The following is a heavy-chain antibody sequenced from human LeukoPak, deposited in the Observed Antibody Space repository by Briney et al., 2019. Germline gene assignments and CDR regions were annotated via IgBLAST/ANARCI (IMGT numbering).Heavy chain of an antibody. D-gene: IGHD3-10*01. V-gene: IGHV1-8*01. Sequence: ASVKVSCKASGYTFTSCDINWVRQATGQGLEWMGWMNPNSGNTGYAQKFQGRVTMTRNTSISTAYMELSSLRSEDTAVYYCARGGILDITMVRGVINSRFDPWGQGTLVTVSS. CDR2: MNPNSGNT. CDR3: ARGGILDITMVRGVINSRFDP. CDR1: GYTFTSCD. J-gene: IGHJ5*02.